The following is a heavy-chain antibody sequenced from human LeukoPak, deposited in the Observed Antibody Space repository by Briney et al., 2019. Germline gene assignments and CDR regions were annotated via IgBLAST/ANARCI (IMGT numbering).Heavy chain of an antibody. D-gene: IGHD4-11*01. J-gene: IGHJ3*02. Sequence: QPGGSLRLSCAASEFTFSTYSMNWVRQAPGKGLAWVSYISSGSNTIYYADSVKGRSTISRDNAKNSLYLQMNSLRAEDTAVYYCARIGTPLQKPFDIWGQGTLVTVSS. V-gene: IGHV3-48*01. CDR2: ISSGSNTI. CDR3: ARIGTPLQKPFDI. CDR1: EFTFSTYS.